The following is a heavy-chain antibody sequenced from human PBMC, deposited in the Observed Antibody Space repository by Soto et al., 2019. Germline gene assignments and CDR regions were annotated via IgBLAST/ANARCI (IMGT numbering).Heavy chain of an antibody. CDR3: AKDSFLAARAAAGTVDY. V-gene: IGHV3-23*01. Sequence: GGSLRLSCVASGFTFSSYAMSWVRQAPGKGLDWVSAISGGGGTTYYADSVKGRFSISRDNSKNTLYLQMNGLRAEDTAIYYCAKDSFLAARAAAGTVDYWGQGTLVTVSS. J-gene: IGHJ4*02. CDR1: GFTFSSYA. D-gene: IGHD6-13*01. CDR2: ISGGGGTT.